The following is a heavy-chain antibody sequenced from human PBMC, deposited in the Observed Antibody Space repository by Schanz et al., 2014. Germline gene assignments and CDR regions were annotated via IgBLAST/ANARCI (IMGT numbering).Heavy chain of an antibody. J-gene: IGHJ4*02. V-gene: IGHV1-69*04. D-gene: IGHD6-13*01. CDR2: IIPILGIA. CDR3: ASSGAGYSSSWDFDY. Sequence: QVQLVQSGAEVKKPGASVKVSCKASGGTFSSYSISWVRQAPGQGLEWVGRIIPILGIANYAQKFQGRVTITADKSTFTAYMDVSSLRSEDTAVYYCASSGAGYSSSWDFDYWGQGTLVTVSS. CDR1: GGTFSSYS.